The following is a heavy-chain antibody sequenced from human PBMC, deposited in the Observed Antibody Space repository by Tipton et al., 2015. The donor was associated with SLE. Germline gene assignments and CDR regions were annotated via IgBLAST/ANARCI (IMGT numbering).Heavy chain of an antibody. D-gene: IGHD2-8*01. CDR2: ITNSGNT. V-gene: IGHV4-39*01. CDR1: GVSISGSSYY. CDR3: ARHDTNYGRNWFDP. Sequence: QLVQSGPEVKPSETLSLTCTVSGVSISGSSYYWDWIRQPPGKGPEWIGRITNSGNTYYTPSFQSRVTMSVDTSKNHFSLKLSSVTAADTAVYYCARHDTNYGRNWFDPWGQGTLVTVSS. J-gene: IGHJ5*02.